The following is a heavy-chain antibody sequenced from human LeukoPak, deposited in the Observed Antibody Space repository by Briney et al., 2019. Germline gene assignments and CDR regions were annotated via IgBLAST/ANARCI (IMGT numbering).Heavy chain of an antibody. CDR2: INAGNGNT. CDR3: ARDKFKTFDY. Sequence: ASVKVSCKASGYKFASYAMHWVRQAPGQRLEWMGWINAGNGNTKYSEKFQDRVTITMDTSATTAHMDLSSLRSEDTAMYYCARDKFKTFDYWGQGTLVTVSS. V-gene: IGHV1-3*01. J-gene: IGHJ4*02. CDR1: GYKFASYA.